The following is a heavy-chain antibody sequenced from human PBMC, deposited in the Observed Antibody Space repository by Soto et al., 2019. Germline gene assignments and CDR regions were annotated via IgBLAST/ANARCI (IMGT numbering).Heavy chain of an antibody. CDR3: VRGVLS. J-gene: IGHJ1*01. D-gene: IGHD3-10*01. CDR2: IHHSGST. V-gene: IGHV4-31*03. Sequence: QVQLQESGPGLVKASQTLSLTCNVSGGSISSGGYYWTWIRQHTGKGLEWIGNIHHSGSTFYNPSLKRRVSISVDTSKNQFSLKLSSVTAADTAVYFCVRGVLSCGQGTLVTVSS. CDR1: GGSISSGGYY.